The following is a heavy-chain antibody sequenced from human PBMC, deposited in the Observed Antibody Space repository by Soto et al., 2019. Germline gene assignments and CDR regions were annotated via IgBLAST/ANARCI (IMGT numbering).Heavy chain of an antibody. Sequence: QVQLQESGPGLVKPSQTLSLTCTVSGGSISSGDYYWSWIRPPPGKVREFGGYIYSSGSTYYNPSLKNRVTISVDTSKKLFSLTLSSVPAAATAGYYCGRSGITFFGVFIKGPSARYYLGQGTRVTVPS. D-gene: IGHD3-3*01. CDR1: GGSISSGDYY. CDR3: GRSGITFFGVFIKGPSARYY. CDR2: IYSSGST. J-gene: IGHJ4*02. V-gene: IGHV4-30-4*01.